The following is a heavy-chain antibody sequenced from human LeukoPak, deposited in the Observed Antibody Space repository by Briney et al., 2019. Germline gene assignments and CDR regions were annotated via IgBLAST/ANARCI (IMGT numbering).Heavy chain of an antibody. V-gene: IGHV4-61*02. D-gene: IGHD5-18*01. Sequence: SQTLSLTCTVSGASISSGSYYWTWIRQPAGKGLECIGRMHSSGRTSYSPSLKSRVTISVDTSKNQFSLKLSSVTAADTAVYYWGKGLRGYRYWYLAWELSYYMDVWGKGTTVTISS. J-gene: IGHJ6*03. CDR3: GKGLRGYRYWYLAWELSYYMDV. CDR1: GASISSGSYY. CDR2: MHSSGRT.